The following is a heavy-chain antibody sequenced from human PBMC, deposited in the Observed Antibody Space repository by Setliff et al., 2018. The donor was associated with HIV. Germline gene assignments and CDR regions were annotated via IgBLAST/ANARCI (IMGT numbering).Heavy chain of an antibody. CDR2: IVHSGDT. J-gene: IGHJ4*02. CDR1: GVSVGSGDYY. D-gene: IGHD6-6*01. V-gene: IGHV4-31*01. CDR3: ATRPRIAARPFDY. Sequence: SETLSLTCSVFGVSVGSGDYYWHWIRQHPEKALEWIGYIVHSGDTYYNPSLXXXISMSVDTSKNQFSLELTSLTAADTAVYYCATRPRIAARPFDYWGQGXXXXVSS.